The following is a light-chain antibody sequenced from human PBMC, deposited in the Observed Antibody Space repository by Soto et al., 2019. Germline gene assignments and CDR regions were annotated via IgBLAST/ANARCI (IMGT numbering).Light chain of an antibody. CDR1: SSDVGGYDF. Sequence: QSALAQPRSVSGSPGQSVTLSCTGTSSDVGGYDFVSWYQQYLGKAPKLIIYDVTKRTSGVPDRFSGSKSGNSASLTISGLQAEDEADYYCAAWDASLGGFYVFGSGTKVTVL. V-gene: IGLV2-11*01. CDR3: AAWDASLGGFYV. CDR2: DVT. J-gene: IGLJ1*01.